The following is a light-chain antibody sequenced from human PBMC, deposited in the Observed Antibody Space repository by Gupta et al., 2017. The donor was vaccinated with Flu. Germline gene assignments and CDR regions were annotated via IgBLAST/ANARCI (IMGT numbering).Light chain of an antibody. J-gene: IGKJ4*01. CDR1: QGISSW. V-gene: IGKV1-12*01. CDR2: AAS. CDR3: QQENSVPGALT. Sequence: DIQMTQSRSAVSAPVGDRVTTTGRTLQGISSWLPWYQQKPGKAPKLLIYAASSWQSGVPSRFRVSGDGTDVTLTVSSRQPEDFATYYCQQENSVPGALTFGGGTKVEIK.